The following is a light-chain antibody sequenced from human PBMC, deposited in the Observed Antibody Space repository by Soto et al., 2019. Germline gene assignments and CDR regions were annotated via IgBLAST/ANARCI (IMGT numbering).Light chain of an antibody. CDR3: QQYITYPYA. V-gene: IGKV1-5*03. Sequence: DIQMTQSPSTLSASVGDRVTITCRASQSTSTWLAWYQQRPGKTPKLLISEASKLESGVPSRFSGSGSGTEFTLTISSVQADDFATYYCQQYITYPYAFGQGTKVEIK. CDR2: EAS. J-gene: IGKJ1*01. CDR1: QSTSTW.